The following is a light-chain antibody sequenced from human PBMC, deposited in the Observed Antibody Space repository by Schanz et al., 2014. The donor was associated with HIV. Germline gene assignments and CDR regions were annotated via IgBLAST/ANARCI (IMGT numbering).Light chain of an antibody. J-gene: IGLJ3*02. V-gene: IGLV2-11*01. CDR3: ATWDDSLNGWV. Sequence: QSALTQPRSVSGSPGQSVTISCTGTSSDVGSYNFVSWYQQHPDTAPKLMIYDVNKRPSGVPDRFSGSKSGTSASLAISGLQSEDEADYYCATWDDSLNGWVFGGGTKVTVL. CDR1: SSDVGSYNF. CDR2: DVN.